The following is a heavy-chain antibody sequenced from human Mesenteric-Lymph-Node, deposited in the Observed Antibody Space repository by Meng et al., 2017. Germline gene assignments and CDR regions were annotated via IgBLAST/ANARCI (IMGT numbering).Heavy chain of an antibody. J-gene: IGHJ4*02. CDR1: GGSISSGSYY. Sequence: SETLSLTCTVSGGSISSGSYYWSWIRQPAGKGLEWIGRIYTSGSTNYKPSLKSRVTMSVDTSKNQFSLKLSSVTAADTAVYYCARESGYDFSYFDNWGQGTLVTVSS. D-gene: IGHD5-12*01. CDR2: IYTSGST. CDR3: ARESGYDFSYFDN. V-gene: IGHV4-61*02.